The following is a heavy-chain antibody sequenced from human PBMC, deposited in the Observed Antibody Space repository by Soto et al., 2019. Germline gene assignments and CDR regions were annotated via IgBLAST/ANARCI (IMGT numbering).Heavy chain of an antibody. Sequence: SQTLSLTCAISGDSVSSNTASWNWIRQSPSRGLEWLGRTYFRSKWYNDYASSVKSRIIINPDTSNNQFSLQMNSVTPEYKALYFCAKGDNLGPKTGYAFDPWGQGIMVTVSS. CDR1: GDSVSSNTAS. CDR2: TYFRSKWYN. CDR3: AKGDNLGPKTGYAFDP. V-gene: IGHV6-1*01. D-gene: IGHD5-12*01. J-gene: IGHJ5*02.